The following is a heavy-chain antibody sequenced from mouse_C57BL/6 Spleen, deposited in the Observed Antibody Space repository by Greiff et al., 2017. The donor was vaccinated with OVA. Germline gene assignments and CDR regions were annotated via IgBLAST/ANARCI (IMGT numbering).Heavy chain of an antibody. Sequence: QVQLQQPGAEPVMPGASVKLSCKASGYTFTSYWMHWVKQRPGQGLEWIGEIDPSDSYTNYNQKFKGKSTLTVDKSSSTAYMQLSSLTSEDSAVYYCARREYYYGSSRYFDVWGTGTTVTVSS. CDR3: ARREYYYGSSRYFDV. D-gene: IGHD1-1*01. CDR2: IDPSDSYT. J-gene: IGHJ1*03. CDR1: GYTFTSYW. V-gene: IGHV1-69*01.